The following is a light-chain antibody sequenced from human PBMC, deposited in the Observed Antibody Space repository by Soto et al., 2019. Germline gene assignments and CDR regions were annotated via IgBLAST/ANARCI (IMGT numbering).Light chain of an antibody. CDR3: QQYHNWPPQYT. CDR2: GAF. Sequence: EIVMTQSPASLSVSPGDGATLSCRASQSVASNVAWYQQKPGQGPRLLIHGAFTRAVGVPARFSGSGSGTDFTLTINSLQSEDFAVYFCQQYHNWPPQYTFVQGTKLQIK. V-gene: IGKV3-15*01. J-gene: IGKJ2*01. CDR1: QSVASN.